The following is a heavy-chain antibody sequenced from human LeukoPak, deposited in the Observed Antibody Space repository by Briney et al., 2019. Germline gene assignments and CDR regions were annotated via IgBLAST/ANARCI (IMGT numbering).Heavy chain of an antibody. J-gene: IGHJ4*02. D-gene: IGHD3-10*01. Sequence: PSETLSLTCTVSGGSISSYYWSWIRQPPGKGLEWIGRIYTSGSTNYNPSLKSRVTMSVDTSKNQFSLKLSSVTAADTAVYFCARGRNYDSGSYYFFDYWSQGTLVTVSS. V-gene: IGHV4-4*07. CDR3: ARGRNYDSGSYYFFDY. CDR1: GGSISSYY. CDR2: IYTSGST.